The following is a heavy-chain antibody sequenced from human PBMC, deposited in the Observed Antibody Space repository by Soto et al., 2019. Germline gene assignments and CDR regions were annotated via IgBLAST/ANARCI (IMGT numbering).Heavy chain of an antibody. CDR2: MNPNSGNT. CDR3: ARGGYGDYNNYYYYYYMDV. V-gene: IGHV1-8*01. J-gene: IGHJ6*03. Sequence: QVPLVQSGAEVKKPGASVKVSCKASGYTFTSYDINWVRQATGQGLEWMGWMNPNSGNTGYAQKFQGRVTMTRNTSISTAYMELSSLRSEDTAVYYCARGGYGDYNNYYYYYYMDVWGKGTTVTVSS. CDR1: GYTFTSYD. D-gene: IGHD4-17*01.